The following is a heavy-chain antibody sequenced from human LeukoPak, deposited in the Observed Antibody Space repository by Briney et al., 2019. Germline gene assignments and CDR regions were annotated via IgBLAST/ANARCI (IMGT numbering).Heavy chain of an antibody. V-gene: IGHV3-7*01. D-gene: IGHD2-2*01. CDR1: GFTFSTYC. CDR3: ARDGGYCSSTSCYPYFDY. Sequence: GGSLRLSCAVSGFTFSTYCMSWVRQAPGKGLEWVASIKQDGSEKYYADSVKGRFTISRDSAKNSLYLHMNTLRAEDTAVYYCARDGGYCSSTSCYPYFDYWGQGTLVTVSS. J-gene: IGHJ4*02. CDR2: IKQDGSEK.